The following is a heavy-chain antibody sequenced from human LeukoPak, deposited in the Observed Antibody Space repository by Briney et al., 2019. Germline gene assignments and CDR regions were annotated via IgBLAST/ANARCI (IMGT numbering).Heavy chain of an antibody. CDR3: ARVGFGEYYIDY. Sequence: GGSLRLSCAASGFTFTSYSMIWVRQAPGKGLEWVSSISSSSSYIYYADSVKGRFTISRDNAKNSLYLQMNSLGAEDTAVYYCARVGFGEYYIDYWGQGTLVTVSS. D-gene: IGHD3-10*01. CDR2: ISSSSSYI. CDR1: GFTFTSYS. V-gene: IGHV3-21*01. J-gene: IGHJ4*02.